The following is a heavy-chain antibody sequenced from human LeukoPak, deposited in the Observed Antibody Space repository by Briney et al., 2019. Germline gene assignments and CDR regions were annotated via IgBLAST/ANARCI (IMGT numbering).Heavy chain of an antibody. J-gene: IGHJ6*03. CDR3: AKDGLRASYNMDV. CDR1: GFTFSSYG. V-gene: IGHV3-30*02. Sequence: GGSLRLSCAPSGFTFSSYGMHWVRQAPGRGLGWVAFIRDDGSNKYNADSVKGRFTISRDNSKNTLYLQMSSLRAEDTAVYYCAKDGLRASYNMDVWGKGTTVTVPS. D-gene: IGHD3-16*01. CDR2: IRDDGSNK.